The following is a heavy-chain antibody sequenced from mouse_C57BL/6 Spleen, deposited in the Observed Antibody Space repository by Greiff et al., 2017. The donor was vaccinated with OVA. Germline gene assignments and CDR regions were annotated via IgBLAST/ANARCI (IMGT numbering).Heavy chain of an antibody. D-gene: IGHD1-1*01. Sequence: EVKLMESGPGLVKPSQSLSLTCSVTGYSITSGYYWNWIRQFPGNKLEWMGYISYDGSNKYNPSIKNRISITRDTSKNQFFLKLNSVTTEDTATYYCARNYGSSYGDYAMDYWGQGTSVTVSS. V-gene: IGHV3-6*01. J-gene: IGHJ4*01. CDR1: GYSITSGYY. CDR3: ARNYGSSYGDYAMDY. CDR2: ISYDGSN.